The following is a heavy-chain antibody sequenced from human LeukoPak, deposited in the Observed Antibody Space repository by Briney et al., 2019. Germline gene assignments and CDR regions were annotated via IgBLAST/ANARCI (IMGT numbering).Heavy chain of an antibody. V-gene: IGHV3-23*01. CDR3: AKGSVSMAGTPGDV. CDR2: ISASGGGT. CDR1: GFTFSNYW. J-gene: IGHJ6*02. Sequence: PGGSLRLSCAASGFTFSNYWMSWVRQAPGKGLEWVSSISASGGGTYYADSVKGRFTISRDNSKNTLFLQMNSLRAEDTAIYYCAKGSVSMAGTPGDVWGQGTTVTVSS. D-gene: IGHD6-19*01.